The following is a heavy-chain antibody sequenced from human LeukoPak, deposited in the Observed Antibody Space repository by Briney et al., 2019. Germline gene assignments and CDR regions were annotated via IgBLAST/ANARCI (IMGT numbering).Heavy chain of an antibody. V-gene: IGHV3-11*01. Sequence: PGGSLRLSCAASGFTFSDYYMSWIRQAPGKGLEWVSYISSSGSTIYYADSVKGRFTISRDNSKNTLYLQMNSLRAEDTAVYYCARHYSSSWYGYFDYWGQGTLVTVSS. CDR2: ISSSGSTI. CDR3: ARHYSSSWYGYFDY. J-gene: IGHJ4*02. D-gene: IGHD6-13*01. CDR1: GFTFSDYY.